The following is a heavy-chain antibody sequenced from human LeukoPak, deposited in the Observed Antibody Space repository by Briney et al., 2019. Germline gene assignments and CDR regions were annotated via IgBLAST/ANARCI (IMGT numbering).Heavy chain of an antibody. V-gene: IGHV4-34*01. D-gene: IGHD3-10*01. J-gene: IGHJ4*02. CDR3: ARTFPPYYYGSGSYYKKYYFDY. CDR2: INHSGST. CDR1: GGSFSGYY. Sequence: PSETLSLTCAVYGGSFSGYYRSWIRQPPGKGLEWIGEINHSGSTNYNPSLKSRVTISVDTSKNQFSLKLSSVTAADTAVYYCARTFPPYYYGSGSYYKKYYFDYWGQGTLVTVSS.